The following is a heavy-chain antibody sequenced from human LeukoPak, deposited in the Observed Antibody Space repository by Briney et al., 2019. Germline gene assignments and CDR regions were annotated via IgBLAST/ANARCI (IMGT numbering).Heavy chain of an antibody. V-gene: IGHV4-31*03. CDR3: ARGTWSSSIDY. D-gene: IGHD6-6*01. CDR2: IYYSGGT. Sequence: SETLSLTCTVSGGSISSGGYYWSWIRQHPGKGLEWIGYIYYSGGTYYNPSLKSRVTISVDTSKNQFSLKLSSVTAADTAVYYCARGTWSSSIDYWGQGTLVTVSS. J-gene: IGHJ4*02. CDR1: GGSISSGGYY.